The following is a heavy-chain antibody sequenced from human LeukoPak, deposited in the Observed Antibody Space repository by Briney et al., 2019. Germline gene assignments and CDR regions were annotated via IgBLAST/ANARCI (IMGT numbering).Heavy chain of an antibody. CDR3: ARSLTFGGLIAYYDY. V-gene: IGHV4-30-2*02. Sequence: QPSETLSLTCAVSGVSISSGGYSWSWIRQPPGKGLEWIGYIYHSGSTYYNPSLKSRVTISVDRSKNQFSLKLSSVTAADTAVYYCARSLTFGGLIAYYDYWGQGTLDTVSS. J-gene: IGHJ4*02. CDR1: GVSISSGGYS. D-gene: IGHD3-16*02. CDR2: IYHSGST.